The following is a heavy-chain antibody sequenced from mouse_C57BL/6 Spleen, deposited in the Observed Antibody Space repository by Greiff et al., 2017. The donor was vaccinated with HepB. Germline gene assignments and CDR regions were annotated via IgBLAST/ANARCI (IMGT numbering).Heavy chain of an antibody. CDR2: INYDGSST. CDR1: GFTFSDYY. J-gene: IGHJ2*01. V-gene: IGHV5-16*01. D-gene: IGHD4-1*01. CDR3: ARETGYFDY. Sequence: EVKLVESEGGLVQPGSSMKLSCTASGFTFSDYYMAWVRQVPEKGLEWVANINYDGSSTYYLDPLKSRFIISRDNAKNILYLQMSSLKSEDTATYYCARETGYFDYWGQGTTLTVSS.